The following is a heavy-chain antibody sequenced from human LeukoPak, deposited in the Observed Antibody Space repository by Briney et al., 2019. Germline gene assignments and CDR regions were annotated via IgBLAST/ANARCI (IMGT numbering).Heavy chain of an antibody. CDR2: IKQDGSEE. V-gene: IGHV3-7*01. CDR3: ARLRRDGYPRRYYFDY. J-gene: IGHJ4*02. Sequence: SGGSLRLSCAASGFTFSSYWMSWVRQAPGKGLEWVANIKQDGSEEYYVDSVKGRFTISRDNAKNSLYLQMNSLRAEDTAVYYCARLRRDGYPRRYYFDYWGQGTLVTVSS. D-gene: IGHD5-24*01. CDR1: GFTFSSYW.